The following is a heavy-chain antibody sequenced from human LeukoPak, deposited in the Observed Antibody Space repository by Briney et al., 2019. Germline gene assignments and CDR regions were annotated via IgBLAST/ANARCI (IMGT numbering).Heavy chain of an antibody. D-gene: IGHD5-24*01. V-gene: IGHV3-23*01. CDR2: ISGSGGST. J-gene: IGHJ4*02. CDR1: GFTFSSYA. Sequence: GGSLRLSCAASGFTFSSYAMSRVRQAPGKGLEWVSAISGSGGSTYYADSVKGRFTISRDNSKNTLYLQMNSLRAEDTAVYYCARRGMATSAFDYWGQGTLVTVSS. CDR3: ARRGMATSAFDY.